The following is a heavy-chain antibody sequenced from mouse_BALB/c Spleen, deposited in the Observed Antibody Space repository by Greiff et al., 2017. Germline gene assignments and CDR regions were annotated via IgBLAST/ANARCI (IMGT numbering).Heavy chain of an antibody. V-gene: IGHV3-6*02. J-gene: IGHJ3*01. CDR2: ISYDGSN. Sequence: EVQLQQSGPGLVKPSQSLSLTCSVTGYSITSGYYWNWIRQFPGNKLEWMGYISYDGSNNYNPSLKNRISITRDTSKNQFFLKLNSVTTEDTATYYCARDGSSLRGFAYWGQGTLVTVSA. D-gene: IGHD1-1*01. CDR3: ARDGSSLRGFAY. CDR1: GYSITSGYY.